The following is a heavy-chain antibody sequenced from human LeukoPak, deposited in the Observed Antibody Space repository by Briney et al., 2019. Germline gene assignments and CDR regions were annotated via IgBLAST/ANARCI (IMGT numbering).Heavy chain of an antibody. CDR3: ARVTGIADY. V-gene: IGHV3-48*01. D-gene: IGHD6-13*01. CDR1: GFTFSSYS. CDR2: ISSSSSTI. Sequence: GGSLRLSCAASGFTFSSYSMNWVRQAPGKGLEWVSSISSSSSTIYYADSVKGRFTISRDNAKNSLYLQMNSLRAEDTAVYYCARVTGIADYWGQGTLVTVSS. J-gene: IGHJ4*02.